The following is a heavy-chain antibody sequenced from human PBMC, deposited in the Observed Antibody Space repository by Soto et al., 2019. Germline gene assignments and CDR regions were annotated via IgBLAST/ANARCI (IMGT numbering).Heavy chain of an antibody. CDR2: ISHSGRS. Sequence: SETLSLTCAVSGVSMRSFSWSWIRQPPGKGLEFIGSISHSGRSEYEPSLMDRTILSGDVSKNQFSLNLKSMKAADTAVYYCARVAMENYYGMWSGSTSYALDVWGQGTTVTVSS. CDR1: GVSMRSFS. J-gene: IGHJ6*02. V-gene: IGHV4-59*13. CDR3: ARVAMENYYGMWSGSTSYALDV. D-gene: IGHD3-3*01.